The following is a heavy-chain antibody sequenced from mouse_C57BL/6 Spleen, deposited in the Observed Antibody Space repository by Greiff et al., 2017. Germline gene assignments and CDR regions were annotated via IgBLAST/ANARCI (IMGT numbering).Heavy chain of an antibody. CDR2: ISDGGSYT. CDR1: GFTFSSYA. CDR3: ARVGGPNYFDY. D-gene: IGHD4-1*01. J-gene: IGHJ2*01. Sequence: EVHLVESGGGLVKPGGSLKLSCAASGFTFSSYAMSWVRQTPEKRLEWVATISDGGSYTYYPDNVKGRFTISRDNAKNNLYLQMSDLKSEDTAMYYCARVGGPNYFDYWGQGTTLTVSS. V-gene: IGHV5-4*01.